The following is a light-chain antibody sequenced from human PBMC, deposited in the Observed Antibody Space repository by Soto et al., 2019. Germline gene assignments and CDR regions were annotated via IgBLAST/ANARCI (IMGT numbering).Light chain of an antibody. CDR3: KQYYSTPPT. CDR1: QSVLYNSNNRNY. Sequence: DIVMTQSPDSLAVSLGERASINCKSSQSVLYNSNNRNYLAWYQQKPGQPPKLLIYWASTRESGVPDRFSGRGSGTDFTLTISSLQAGDVAVYYCKQYYSTPPTFGPGTKVDIK. V-gene: IGKV4-1*01. J-gene: IGKJ3*01. CDR2: WAS.